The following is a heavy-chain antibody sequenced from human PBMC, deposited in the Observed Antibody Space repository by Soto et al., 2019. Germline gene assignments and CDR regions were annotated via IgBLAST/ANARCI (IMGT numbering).Heavy chain of an antibody. CDR3: AREGPHDFNWFDP. CDR2: ISSSSSTI. V-gene: IGHV3-48*02. Sequence: CIRLSCAASGYTFSSYGVNWVRQAPGKGLEWVSYISSSSSTIYYADSVKGRFTISRDNAKNSLYLQMNSLRDEDTAVYYCAREGPHDFNWFDPWGQGTLVTVSS. J-gene: IGHJ5*02. D-gene: IGHD2-21*02. CDR1: GYTFSSYG.